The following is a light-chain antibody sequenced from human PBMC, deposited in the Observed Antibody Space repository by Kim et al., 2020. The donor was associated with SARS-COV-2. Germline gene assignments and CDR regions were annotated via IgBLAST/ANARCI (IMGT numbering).Light chain of an antibody. CDR1: QSISKN. CDR2: EES. Sequence: LSQGEKATLSCRARQSISKNLAWFHQKSGQPPRLVINEESNRTAGIPARFSGSGSGTDFLLTTSSLDPEDFAVYYCKQRIGWPLTFGGGTKVDIK. CDR3: KQRIGWPLT. V-gene: IGKV3-11*01. J-gene: IGKJ4*01.